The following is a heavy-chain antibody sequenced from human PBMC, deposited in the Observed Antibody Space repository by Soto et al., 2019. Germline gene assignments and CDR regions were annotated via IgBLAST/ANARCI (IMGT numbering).Heavy chain of an antibody. CDR2: IFHGGHT. CDR1: GGSFSAYY. V-gene: IGHV4-34*12. CDR3: ARPHYQSNTFYFYFDY. D-gene: IGHD3-22*01. Sequence: SETLSLTCGVYGGSFSAYYWSWIRQPPGKGLEWIGTIFHGGHTNYSPSLKSQVTISVDTSKNQFSLELSSVTAADTAVYYCARPHYQSNTFYFYFDYWSQGTLVTVS. J-gene: IGHJ4*02.